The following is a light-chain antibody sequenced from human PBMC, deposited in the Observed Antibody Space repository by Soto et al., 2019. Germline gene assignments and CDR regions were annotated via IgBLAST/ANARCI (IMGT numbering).Light chain of an antibody. CDR2: DAS. CDR1: QSISSW. Sequence: DIHITQSPSTLSASVGDRVTITCRASQSISSWLAWYQQKPGKAPKLLIYDASSLESGVPSRFSGSGSGTEFTLTISSLQPDDFATYYCQQYNSYQTFGQGTKVDIK. V-gene: IGKV1-5*01. CDR3: QQYNSYQT. J-gene: IGKJ1*01.